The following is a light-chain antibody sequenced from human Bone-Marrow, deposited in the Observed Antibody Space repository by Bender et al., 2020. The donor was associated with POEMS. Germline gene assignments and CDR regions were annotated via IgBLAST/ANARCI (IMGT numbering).Light chain of an antibody. CDR2: EVT. CDR3: CSYAGSRPLV. J-gene: IGLJ3*02. Sequence: QSALTQPPSVSGSPGQSVTISCTGTSSDVGIYNRVSWYQQPPGTVPKLLIYEVTNRPSGVPDRFSGSKSGNTASLTISGLQAEDEGDYFCCSYAGSRPLVFGGGTKLTVL. CDR1: SSDVGIYNR. V-gene: IGLV2-18*02.